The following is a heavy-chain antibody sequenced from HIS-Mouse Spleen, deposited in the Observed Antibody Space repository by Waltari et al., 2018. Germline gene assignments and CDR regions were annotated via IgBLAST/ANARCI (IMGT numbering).Heavy chain of an antibody. CDR3: AREIPYSSSWYDWYFDL. V-gene: IGHV4-39*07. J-gene: IGHJ2*01. Sequence: QLQLQESGPGLVKPSETLSLTCPVSGGSISSSSYYWGGTRQPPGKGLEWIGSIYYSGSTYYNPSLKSRVTISVDTSKNQFSLKLSSVTAADTAVYYCAREIPYSSSWYDWYFDLWGRGTLVTVSS. CDR1: GGSISSSSYY. D-gene: IGHD6-13*01. CDR2: IYYSGST.